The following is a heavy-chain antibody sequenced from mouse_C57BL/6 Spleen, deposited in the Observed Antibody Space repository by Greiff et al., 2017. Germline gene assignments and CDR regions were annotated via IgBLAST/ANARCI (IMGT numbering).Heavy chain of an antibody. Sequence: QVQLKESGPGLVAPSQSLSITCTVSGFSLTSYGVDWVRQPPGKGLEWLGVIWGGGSTNYNSALMSRLSISKDNSKSQGYLKMNRLQTDDTAMYYCTKRYYGSSYDYAMDYWGQGTSVTVSS. CDR2: IWGGGST. V-gene: IGHV2-9*01. D-gene: IGHD1-1*01. J-gene: IGHJ4*01. CDR1: GFSLTSYG. CDR3: TKRYYGSSYDYAMDY.